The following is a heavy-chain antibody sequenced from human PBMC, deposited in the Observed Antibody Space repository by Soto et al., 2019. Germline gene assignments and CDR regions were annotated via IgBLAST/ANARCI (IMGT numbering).Heavy chain of an antibody. D-gene: IGHD4-17*01. V-gene: IGHV3-23*01. J-gene: IGHJ4*02. Sequence: PGGSLIVSCAASGFTFSSYAMSWVRQAPGKGLEWVSAISGSGGSTYYADSVKGRFTISRDNSKNTLYLQMNSLRAEDTAVYYCAKDQNGDYYRYFDYWGQGTLVTVSS. CDR3: AKDQNGDYYRYFDY. CDR2: ISGSGGST. CDR1: GFTFSSYA.